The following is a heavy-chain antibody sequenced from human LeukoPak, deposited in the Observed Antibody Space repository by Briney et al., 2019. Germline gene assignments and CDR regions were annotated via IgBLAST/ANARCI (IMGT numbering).Heavy chain of an antibody. J-gene: IGHJ5*02. CDR1: GFTISSSA. D-gene: IGHD1-26*01. V-gene: IGHV3-23*01. CDR3: AKDMGGRLGP. CDR2: ITRTGSNT. Sequence: GGSLRLSCAAPGFTISSSATTWVRQAPGKGLDWVSTITRTGSNTFYADSVKGRFTISRDNSNNTLYLQMNSLRVEDTAIYFCAKDMGGRLGPWGQGTLVTVSS.